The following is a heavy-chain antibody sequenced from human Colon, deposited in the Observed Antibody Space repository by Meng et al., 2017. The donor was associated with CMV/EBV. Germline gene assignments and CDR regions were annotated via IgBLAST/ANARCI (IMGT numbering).Heavy chain of an antibody. CDR1: GYSFTSYA. CDR3: VRDMSRF. D-gene: IGHD3-10*02. Sequence: VKVSCQASGYSFTSYAINWVRQAPGQGLEWMGGISTYYGNTTYAQRFHDRISLTTDKSTATAYMELRSLKSDDTAVYYCVRDMSRFWGQGTLVTVSS. J-gene: IGHJ4*02. CDR2: ISTYYGNT. V-gene: IGHV1-18*01.